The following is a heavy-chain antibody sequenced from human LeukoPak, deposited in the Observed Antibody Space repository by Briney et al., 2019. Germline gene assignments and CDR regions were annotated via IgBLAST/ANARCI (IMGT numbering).Heavy chain of an antibody. CDR3: ARRRTLGDYEGIWFDP. CDR2: INYSGNT. Sequence: SETLSLTCAVYGGSLSGFFWTWIRQSPGKGLEWIGEINYSGNTNYNPSLKSRVSISIDTSKNQFSLKLSSVTAADTAVYYCARRRTLGDYEGIWFDPWGQGTLVTVSS. CDR1: GGSLSGFF. J-gene: IGHJ5*02. V-gene: IGHV4-34*01. D-gene: IGHD4-17*01.